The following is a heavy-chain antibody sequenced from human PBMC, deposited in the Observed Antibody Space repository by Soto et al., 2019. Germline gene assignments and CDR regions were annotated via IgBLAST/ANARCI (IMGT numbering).Heavy chain of an antibody. D-gene: IGHD3-3*01. CDR3: ARDSTIFGVVNYYYYYGMDV. J-gene: IGHJ6*02. V-gene: IGHV3-21*01. CDR1: GFTFSSYS. CDR2: ISSSSSYI. Sequence: XGSLRLSCAASGFTFSSYSMNWVRQAPGKGLEWVSSISSSSSYIYYADSVKGRFTISRDNAKNSLYLQMNSLRAEDTAVYYCARDSTIFGVVNYYYYYGMDVWGQGTTVTVSS.